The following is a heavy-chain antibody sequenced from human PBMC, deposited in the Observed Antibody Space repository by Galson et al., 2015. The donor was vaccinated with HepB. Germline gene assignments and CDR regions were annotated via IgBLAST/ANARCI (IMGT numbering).Heavy chain of an antibody. J-gene: IGHJ4*02. CDR2: INPSGGYT. CDR1: GYTFTRHY. Sequence: SVKVSCKASGYTFTRHYIHWVRQAPGQGLEWMGIINPSGGYTTYAQKFQGRVTMTRDTSTNIVYMELSSLRSEDTAVYYCARDWNDAGESSGYFDHWGQGILVTVSS. D-gene: IGHD1-1*01. V-gene: IGHV1-46*01. CDR3: ARDWNDAGESSGYFDH.